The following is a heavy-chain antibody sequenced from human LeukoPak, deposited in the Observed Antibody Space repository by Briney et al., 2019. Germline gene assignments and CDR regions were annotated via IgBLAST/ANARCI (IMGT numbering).Heavy chain of an antibody. CDR1: GFTFSTYN. V-gene: IGHV3-48*01. J-gene: IGHJ4*02. D-gene: IGHD2-2*01. CDR3: AKGPLRGTAAAIDY. CDR2: ITSSSTNI. Sequence: GGSLRLSCAASGFTFSTYNMNWVRQAPGKGLEWVSHITSSSTNIYYADSVKGRFTISRDISTDTLWLQMDSLRTEDTAVYYCAKGPLRGTAAAIDYWGQGTLVTVSS.